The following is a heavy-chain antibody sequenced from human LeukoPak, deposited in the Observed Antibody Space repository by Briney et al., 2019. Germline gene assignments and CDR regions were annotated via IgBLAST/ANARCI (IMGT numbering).Heavy chain of an antibody. Sequence: GGSLRLSCAVSGFNFDIAWMNWARQAPGEGLEWVGRIKSKNDGAATDYAAPVRGRFTISTDDSKNMLYLQMNSLKTEDTAVYYCVSRDAYKPRYFMDVWGKGTTVTVSS. D-gene: IGHD5-24*01. V-gene: IGHV3-15*01. CDR3: VSRDAYKPRYFMDV. CDR2: IKSKNDGAAT. CDR1: GFNFDIAW. J-gene: IGHJ6*03.